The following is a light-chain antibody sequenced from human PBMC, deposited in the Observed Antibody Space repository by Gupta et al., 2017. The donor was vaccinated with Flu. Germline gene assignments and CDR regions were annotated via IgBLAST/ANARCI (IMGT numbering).Light chain of an antibody. CDR3: SSYRSSSTSFF. J-gene: IGLJ1*01. CDR2: GVN. CDR1: TSDVGANNY. Sequence: QSALTQPASVSGSPGQSIAISCTGTTSDVGANNYVSWYQQHPGQAHKVMIYGVNNRPSGVSDRFSGSKSGNTASLTISGLQAEDEADYYCSSYRSSSTSFFFGTGTKVTVL. V-gene: IGLV2-14*01.